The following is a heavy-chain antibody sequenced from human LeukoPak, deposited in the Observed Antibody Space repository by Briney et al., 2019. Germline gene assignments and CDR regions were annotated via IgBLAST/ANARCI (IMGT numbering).Heavy chain of an antibody. CDR2: ILGSGGST. CDR1: GFTFSNYA. CDR3: AKWGDYDVLTGYYVPDY. J-gene: IGHJ4*02. Sequence: GGSLRLSCAASGFTFSNYAMSWVRQAPGKGLEWVPAILGSGGSTYYADSVKGRFTVSRDNSKSTLYLQMNSLRAEDTALYYCAKWGDYDVLTGYYVPDYWGQGTLVTVSS. D-gene: IGHD3-9*01. V-gene: IGHV3-23*01.